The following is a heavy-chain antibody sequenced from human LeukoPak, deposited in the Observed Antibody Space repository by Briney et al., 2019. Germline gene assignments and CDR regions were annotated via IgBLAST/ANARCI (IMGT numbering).Heavy chain of an antibody. CDR1: GFTFGDHG. Sequence: GGSLRLSCTPSGFTFGDHGVSWFRQAPGKGPEWIRFIKTKTFGGTTEYAASVKGRFTISRDDSTGIAYLQMDSLKPDDTAVYYCSRGVIVGAAYFDYWGQGTLVTVSS. J-gene: IGHJ4*02. D-gene: IGHD1-26*01. CDR2: IKTKTFGGTT. V-gene: IGHV3-49*03. CDR3: SRGVIVGAAYFDY.